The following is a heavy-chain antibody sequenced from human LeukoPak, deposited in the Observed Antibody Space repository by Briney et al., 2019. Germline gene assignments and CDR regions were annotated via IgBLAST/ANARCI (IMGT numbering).Heavy chain of an antibody. CDR3: ASVHYYALDY. Sequence: GGSLRLSCAASGFTFSSYWMSWVRQAPGKGLEWVSYISGSGSTTSYADSVKGRFTISRNNAKNSLYLQMNSLRAEDTAVYYCASVHYYALDYWGQGTLVTVSS. V-gene: IGHV3-48*04. D-gene: IGHD3-10*01. J-gene: IGHJ4*02. CDR1: GFTFSSYW. CDR2: ISGSGSTT.